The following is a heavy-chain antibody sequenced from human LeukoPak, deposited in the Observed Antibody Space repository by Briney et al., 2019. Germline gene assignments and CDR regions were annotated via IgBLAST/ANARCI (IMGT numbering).Heavy chain of an antibody. Sequence: GGSLRLSCAASGFTFSSYSMTWVRQAPGKGLEWVSSISSSSSYIYYADSVKGRFTISRDNAKNSLYLQMNSLRAEDTAVYYCARVTGGYNLVDYWGQGALVTVSS. J-gene: IGHJ4*02. CDR1: GFTFSSYS. CDR2: ISSSSSYI. V-gene: IGHV3-21*01. CDR3: ARVTGGYNLVDY. D-gene: IGHD5-24*01.